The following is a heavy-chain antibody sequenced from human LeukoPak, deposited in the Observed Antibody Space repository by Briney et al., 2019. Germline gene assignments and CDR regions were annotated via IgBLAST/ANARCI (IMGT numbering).Heavy chain of an antibody. Sequence: GGSLRLSCAASGFTFSSYEMNWVRQAPGKGLEWVSYISSSGSTIYYADSVRGRFTVSRDNAKNSLYLQMNSLRAEDTAVYYCAELGITMIGGVWGKGTTVTISS. V-gene: IGHV3-48*03. D-gene: IGHD3-10*02. CDR2: ISSSGSTI. CDR3: AELGITMIGGV. J-gene: IGHJ6*04. CDR1: GFTFSSYE.